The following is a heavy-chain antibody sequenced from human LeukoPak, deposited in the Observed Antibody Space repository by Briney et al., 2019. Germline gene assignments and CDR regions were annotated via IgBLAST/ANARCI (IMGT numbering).Heavy chain of an antibody. CDR3: ARTRSSYYDSSGYGTLDY. Sequence: PSETLSLTCAVYGGSFSGYYWSWIRQAPGKGLEWVANIKQDGSEKYYVDSVKGRFTISRDNAKNSLYLQMNSLRAEDTAVYYCARTRSSYYDSSGYGTLDYWGQGTLVTVSS. J-gene: IGHJ4*02. CDR1: GGSFSGYY. CDR2: IKQDGSEK. D-gene: IGHD3-22*01. V-gene: IGHV3-7*01.